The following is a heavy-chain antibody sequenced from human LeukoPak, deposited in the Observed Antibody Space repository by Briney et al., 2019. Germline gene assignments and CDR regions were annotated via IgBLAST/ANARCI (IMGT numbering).Heavy chain of an antibody. CDR3: AKDRVYGGDSYFDY. D-gene: IGHD4-23*01. Sequence: GGSLRLSCAASGFAFSSSGMSWVRQAPGKGLEWVSAISGSGAITYYADSVKGRFTISRDNSKNTLYLQMSSLRAEDTAVYYCAKDRVYGGDSYFDYWGQGTLVTVPS. V-gene: IGHV3-23*01. CDR1: GFAFSSSG. CDR2: ISGSGAIT. J-gene: IGHJ4*02.